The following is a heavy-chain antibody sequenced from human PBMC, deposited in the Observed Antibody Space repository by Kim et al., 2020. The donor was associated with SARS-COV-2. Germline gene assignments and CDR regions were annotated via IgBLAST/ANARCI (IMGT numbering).Heavy chain of an antibody. CDR2: IYYSGST. Sequence: SETLSLTCTVSGGSISSGDYYWSWIRQPPGKGLEWIGYIYYSGSTYYNPSLKSRVTISVDTSKNQFSLKLSSVTAADTAVYYCAREASSSWYSLRVWGQGTTVTVSS. V-gene: IGHV4-30-4*01. J-gene: IGHJ6*02. CDR1: GGSISSGDYY. CDR3: AREASSSWYSLRV. D-gene: IGHD6-13*01.